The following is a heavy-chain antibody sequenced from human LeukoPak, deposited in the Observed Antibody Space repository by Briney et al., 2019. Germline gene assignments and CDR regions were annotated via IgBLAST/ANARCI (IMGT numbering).Heavy chain of an antibody. D-gene: IGHD3-22*01. J-gene: IGHJ4*02. CDR3: AREGSGYHYFDY. CDR1: GGTFSSYA. Sequence: SVKVSCKASGGTFSSYAISWVRQAPGQGLEWMGGIIPIFGTANYAQKFQGRVTITADESTSTAYMELSSLRSEDTAVYYCAREGSGYHYFDYWGQGTLVTVSS. V-gene: IGHV1-69*01. CDR2: IIPIFGTA.